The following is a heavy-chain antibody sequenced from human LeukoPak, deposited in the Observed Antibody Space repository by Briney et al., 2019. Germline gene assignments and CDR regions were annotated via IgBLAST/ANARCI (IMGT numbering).Heavy chain of an antibody. CDR1: GYTFSSYS. CDR2: ISAYNGNT. V-gene: IGHV1-18*01. Sequence: ASLNLSCTASGYTFSSYSISWVRQAPGQGLEWMGWISAYNGNTYYAQTLKSRVTMTTDTSTSTVYMKLSTVRSDDTAVYYCARDNWVGEIPWWFDPWGQGTLVTVSS. J-gene: IGHJ5*02. D-gene: IGHD1-26*01. CDR3: ARDNWVGEIPWWFDP.